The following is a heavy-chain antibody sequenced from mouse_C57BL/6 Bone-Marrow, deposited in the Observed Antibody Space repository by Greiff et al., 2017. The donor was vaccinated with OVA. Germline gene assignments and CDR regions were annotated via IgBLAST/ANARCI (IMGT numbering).Heavy chain of an antibody. V-gene: IGHV1-69*01. CDR2: IDPSDSYT. CDR1: GYTFTSYW. CDR3: SRTEYSGRSYWYFDV. Sequence: QVQLQQPGAELVMPGASVKLSCKASGYTFTSYWMHWVKQRPGQGLEWIGEIDPSDSYTNYNQKFKGKSTLTVDKSSSTANLQLSSLTSEASAVSYCSRTEYSGRSYWYFDVWGPGTTVTVSS. J-gene: IGHJ1*01. D-gene: IGHD5-1*01.